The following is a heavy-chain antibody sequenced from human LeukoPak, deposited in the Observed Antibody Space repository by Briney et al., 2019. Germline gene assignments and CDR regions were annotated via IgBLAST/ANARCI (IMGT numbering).Heavy chain of an antibody. CDR3: ARGRTRLRYGT. CDR1: GGSFSGYY. J-gene: IGHJ4*02. CDR2: INHSGST. D-gene: IGHD3-9*01. V-gene: IGHV4-34*01. Sequence: SETLSLTCAVYGGSFSGYYWSWIRQPPGKGLEWIGEINHSGSTNYNPSLKSRVTISVDTSKNQFSLKLSSVTAADTAVYYCARGRTRLRYGTWGQGTLVTVSS.